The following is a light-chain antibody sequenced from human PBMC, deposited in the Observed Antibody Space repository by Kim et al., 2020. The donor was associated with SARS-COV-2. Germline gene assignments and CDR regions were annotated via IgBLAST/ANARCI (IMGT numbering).Light chain of an antibody. Sequence: QKVTISCSGSSSNIGNKYVSWYQQLPGTAPQLLIYDNNKRPSGIPDRFSGSKSGTSATLGITGLQTGDEADYYCGTWDSSLSAWVFGGGTQLTVL. CDR1: SSNIGNKY. J-gene: IGLJ3*02. V-gene: IGLV1-51*01. CDR2: DNN. CDR3: GTWDSSLSAWV.